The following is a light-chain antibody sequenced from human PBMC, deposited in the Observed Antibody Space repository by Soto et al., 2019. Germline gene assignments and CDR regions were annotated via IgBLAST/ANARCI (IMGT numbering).Light chain of an antibody. V-gene: IGKV3-15*01. CDR1: QSVSSN. Sequence: ETVMTQSPATLSVSPGERATLSCRASQSVSSNLAWYQQKPGQAPRLLIYGASTRAPDIPARFSGSGSGTEFTVTISSLQSEDFAVYFCQQYYNWPRTFGQGTKV. CDR2: GAS. J-gene: IGKJ1*01. CDR3: QQYYNWPRT.